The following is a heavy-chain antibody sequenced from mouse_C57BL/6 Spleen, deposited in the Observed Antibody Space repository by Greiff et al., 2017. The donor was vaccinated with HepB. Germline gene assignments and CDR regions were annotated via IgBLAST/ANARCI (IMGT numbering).Heavy chain of an antibody. CDR2: INPSSGYT. V-gene: IGHV1-4*01. J-gene: IGHJ2*01. D-gene: IGHD3-1*01. CDR1: GYTFTSYT. Sequence: VQLQQSGAELVKPGASVKMSCKASGYTFTSYTMHWVKQRPGQGLEWIGYINPSSGYTKYNQKFKDKATLTADKSSSKAYMQLSSLTSEDYAVYYCASKSTRASYWGQGTTLTVSS. CDR3: ASKSTRASY.